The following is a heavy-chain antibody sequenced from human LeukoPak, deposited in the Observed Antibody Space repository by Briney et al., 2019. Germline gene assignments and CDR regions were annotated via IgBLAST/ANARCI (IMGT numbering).Heavy chain of an antibody. D-gene: IGHD5-12*01. Sequence: QTLSLSCAVSGDSFSSNSAAWNWIRQAPSRGFEWQGRTYYRSKWYNDYAVSVKSRMTINPDTSKNQFALQPNTVPPDVTAVYYCARYSGYYRTFDYWGQGALVSVSS. CDR2: TYYRSKWYN. V-gene: IGHV6-1*01. J-gene: IGHJ4*02. CDR1: GDSFSSNSAA. CDR3: ARYSGYYRTFDY.